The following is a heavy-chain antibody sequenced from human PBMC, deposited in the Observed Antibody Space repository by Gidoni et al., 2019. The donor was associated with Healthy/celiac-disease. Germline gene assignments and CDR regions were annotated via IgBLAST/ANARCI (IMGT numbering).Heavy chain of an antibody. CDR3: AVSRDGYNFGAFDI. D-gene: IGHD5-12*01. J-gene: IGHJ3*02. Sequence: GSLRLSCVASGFTFSSYAMHWVRQAPGKGLEYVSAISSNGGSTYYANSVKGRFTISRDNSKNTLYLQMGSLRAEDMAVYYWAVSRDGYNFGAFDIWGQGTMVTVSS. CDR2: ISSNGGST. CDR1: GFTFSSYA. V-gene: IGHV3-64*01.